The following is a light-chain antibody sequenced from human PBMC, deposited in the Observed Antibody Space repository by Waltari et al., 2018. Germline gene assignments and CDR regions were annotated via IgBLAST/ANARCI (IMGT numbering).Light chain of an antibody. J-gene: IGKJ4*01. Sequence: EIVLTQSPATLSLSPEERATLSCRASQSISNYLAWYQQKPGQAPRLLIYDAANRATGIPARFSGSGSGTDFTLTISSLEPEDFAVYYCQQRSNWLFGGGTKVEIK. CDR1: QSISNY. CDR2: DAA. V-gene: IGKV3-11*01. CDR3: QQRSNWL.